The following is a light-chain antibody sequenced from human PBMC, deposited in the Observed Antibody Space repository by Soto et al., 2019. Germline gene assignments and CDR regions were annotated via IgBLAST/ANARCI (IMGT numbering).Light chain of an antibody. V-gene: IGKV3-11*01. CDR3: QQRRYWPVT. J-gene: IGKJ1*01. Sequence: EIVFTLSPVILSISPGQRANLSCRHSHSVSSSFAWYQQKPGQAPRLLIYDASTTPTAVTASFSASGSRTNFTLTISSLEPEDYEVYYCQQRRYWPVTFGQGTKVDIK. CDR1: HSVSSS. CDR2: DAS.